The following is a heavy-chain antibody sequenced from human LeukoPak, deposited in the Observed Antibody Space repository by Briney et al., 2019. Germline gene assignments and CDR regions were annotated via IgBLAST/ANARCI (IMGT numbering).Heavy chain of an antibody. V-gene: IGHV4-30-2*01. Sequence: SQTLSLTCAVSGSSISSGGNSWSWIRQPPGKGLEWIAYIYHSGSTYYNPSLKSRVTISVDRSKNQFPLKLSSVTAADTAVYYCARLVVAYWYFDLWGRGTLVTVSS. CDR2: IYHSGST. D-gene: IGHD2-21*01. CDR3: ARLVVAYWYFDL. CDR1: GSSISSGGNS. J-gene: IGHJ2*01.